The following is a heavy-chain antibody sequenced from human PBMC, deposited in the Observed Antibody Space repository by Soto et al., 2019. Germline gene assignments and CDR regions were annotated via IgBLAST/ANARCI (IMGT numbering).Heavy chain of an antibody. CDR2: IHNSGTS. CDR1: GDTSTSYY. V-gene: IGHV4-4*08. Sequence: PSETLSLTCTVSGDTSTSYYWGWIRQAPGKGLVWIGHIHNSGTSTHNPSLNGRVTISIDMSKKQFSLKLTSLTSADTAVYYCARDFYDSVGYTWFDSWSQGTLVTVSS. J-gene: IGHJ5*01. D-gene: IGHD3-22*01. CDR3: ARDFYDSVGYTWFDS.